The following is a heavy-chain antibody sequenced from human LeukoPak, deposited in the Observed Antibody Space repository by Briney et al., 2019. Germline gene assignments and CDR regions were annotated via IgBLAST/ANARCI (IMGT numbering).Heavy chain of an antibody. J-gene: IGHJ5*02. CDR3: ARDLVYCGGDCYPNWFDP. Sequence: GGSLRLSCAASGFTFSDYYMNWIRQAPGKGLEWISYISSSGSIIYYADSVKGRFTISRDNAKNSLYLQMNSLRAEDTAVYYCARDLVYCGGDCYPNWFDPWGQGTLVTVSS. D-gene: IGHD2-21*02. V-gene: IGHV3-11*04. CDR1: GFTFSDYY. CDR2: ISSSGSII.